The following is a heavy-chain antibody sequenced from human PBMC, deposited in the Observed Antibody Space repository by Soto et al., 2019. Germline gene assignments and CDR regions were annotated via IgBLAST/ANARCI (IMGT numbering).Heavy chain of an antibody. CDR2: FNGRGDNT. D-gene: IGHD3-3*01. Sequence: EVQLLESGGGLVQPGGSLRLSCAASGFTFSSYAMSWVRQVPGKGPEWVSTFNGRGDNTYYADSVKGRFTISRDNSKDTLYLQMNSLRAEDTAVYYCAKEGRSGYYYGVADYWGQGTLVTVSS. V-gene: IGHV3-23*01. CDR1: GFTFSSYA. CDR3: AKEGRSGYYYGVADY. J-gene: IGHJ4*02.